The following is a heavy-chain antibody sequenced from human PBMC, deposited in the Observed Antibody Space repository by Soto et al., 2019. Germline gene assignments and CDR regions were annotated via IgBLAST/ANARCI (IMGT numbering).Heavy chain of an antibody. CDR3: ARAPQGSYCYIDY. J-gene: IGHJ4*02. V-gene: IGHV3-30-3*01. CDR2: ISKDGNSK. CDR1: GFTFSNYA. D-gene: IGHD3-10*01. Sequence: PGGSLRLSCAASGFTFSNYAIHWVRQAPGKGLEWVTIISKDGNSKHYADSVKGRFTISRDNSKNTLFLQMNSLRAEDTAVYYCARAPQGSYCYIDYWGQGTPVTVSS.